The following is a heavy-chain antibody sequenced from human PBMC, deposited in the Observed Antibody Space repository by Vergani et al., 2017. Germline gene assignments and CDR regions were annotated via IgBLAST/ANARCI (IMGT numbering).Heavy chain of an antibody. Sequence: QVQLQQWGAGLLKPSETLSLTCAVYGGSFSGYYWSWICQPPGKGLEWIGEINHSGSTNYNPSLKSRVTISVDTSKNQFSLKLSSVTAADTAVYYCARGCRWLQPKYYFDYWGQGTLVTVSS. V-gene: IGHV4-34*01. CDR1: GGSFSGYY. D-gene: IGHD5-24*01. CDR2: INHSGST. CDR3: ARGCRWLQPKYYFDY. J-gene: IGHJ4*02.